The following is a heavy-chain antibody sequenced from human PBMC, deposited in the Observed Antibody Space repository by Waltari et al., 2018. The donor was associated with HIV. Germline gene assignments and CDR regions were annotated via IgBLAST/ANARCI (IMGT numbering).Heavy chain of an antibody. D-gene: IGHD1-7*01. Sequence: QVQLVESGGGVVQPGRSLRLSCAASGFIFKMYGMHWVRQAPGKGLEWVAFIRYDGSNKYYADSVKGRFSISRDNSKNTLYLQMNSLRSEDTAIYYCAKGNLRGEASRLSWGQGTQVTVSS. V-gene: IGHV3-30*02. CDR3: AKGNLRGEASRLS. CDR2: IRYDGSNK. J-gene: IGHJ4*02. CDR1: GFIFKMYG.